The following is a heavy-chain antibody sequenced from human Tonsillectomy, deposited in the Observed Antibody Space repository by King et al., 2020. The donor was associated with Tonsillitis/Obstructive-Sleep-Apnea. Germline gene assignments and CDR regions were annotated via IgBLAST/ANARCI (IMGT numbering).Heavy chain of an antibody. J-gene: IGHJ3*02. CDR2: INPSGGSS. Sequence: QLVQSGAEVKKPGASVKVSCKASGYTFTSYCMHWVRQAPGQGLEWMGVINPSGGSSSYAQKFQGRVTMTRDTSTSTVYMELSSLRSEDTAVYYCARPYGDYDAFDIWGQGTMVTVSS. D-gene: IGHD4-17*01. CDR1: GYTFTSYC. CDR3: ARPYGDYDAFDI. V-gene: IGHV1-46*01.